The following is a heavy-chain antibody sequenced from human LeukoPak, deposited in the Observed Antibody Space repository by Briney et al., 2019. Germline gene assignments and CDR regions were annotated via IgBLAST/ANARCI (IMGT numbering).Heavy chain of an antibody. CDR1: GFTFSNYG. CDR3: ARVSNSGWVDY. V-gene: IGHV3-21*01. J-gene: IGHJ4*02. CDR2: ISSSSSYI. Sequence: GGSLRLSCAASGFTFSNYGMNWVRQAPGKGLEWVSSISSSSSYIYYADSVKGRFTISRDNAKNSLYLQMNSLRAEDTAVYYCARVSNSGWVDYWGQGTLVTVSS. D-gene: IGHD6-19*01.